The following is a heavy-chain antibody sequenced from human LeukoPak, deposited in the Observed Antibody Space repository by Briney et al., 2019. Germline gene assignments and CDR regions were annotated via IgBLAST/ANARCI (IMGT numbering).Heavy chain of an antibody. CDR1: GFTFSSYA. Sequence: QPGGSLRLSCAASGFTFSSYAMSWVRQAPGKGLEWVSAISGSGGSTYYADSVKGRFTISRDNSKNTLYLQMNSLRAEDTALYYCAKDIESSSWSPFDYWGQGTLVTVSS. V-gene: IGHV3-23*01. D-gene: IGHD6-13*01. J-gene: IGHJ4*02. CDR2: ISGSGGST. CDR3: AKDIESSSWSPFDY.